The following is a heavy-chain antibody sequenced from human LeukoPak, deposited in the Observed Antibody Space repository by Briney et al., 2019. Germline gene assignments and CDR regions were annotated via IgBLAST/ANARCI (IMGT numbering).Heavy chain of an antibody. CDR2: IYTSGST. CDR3: ARDHVVITLEGYAFDI. D-gene: IGHD3-10*01. Sequence: PSETLSLTCTVSGGSISSYYWSWIRQPAGKGLEWIGRIYTSGSTNYNPSLKSRVTMSVDTSKNQFSLKLSSVTAADTAVYYCARDHVVITLEGYAFDIWGQGTMVTVSS. V-gene: IGHV4-4*07. J-gene: IGHJ3*02. CDR1: GGSISSYY.